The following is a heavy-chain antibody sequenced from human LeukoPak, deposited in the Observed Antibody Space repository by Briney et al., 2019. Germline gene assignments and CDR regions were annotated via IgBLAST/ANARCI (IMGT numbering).Heavy chain of an antibody. CDR1: GFTFDDYA. D-gene: IGHD6-6*01. CDR3: ATDLGSSTRDYFDY. CDR2: ISWNSGSI. V-gene: IGHV3-9*01. Sequence: GGSLRLSCAASGFTFDDYAMHWVRQAPGKGLEWVSGISWNSGSIGYADSVKGRFTISRDNAKNSLYLQMNSPRAEDTALYYCATDLGSSTRDYFDYWGQGTLVTVSS. J-gene: IGHJ4*02.